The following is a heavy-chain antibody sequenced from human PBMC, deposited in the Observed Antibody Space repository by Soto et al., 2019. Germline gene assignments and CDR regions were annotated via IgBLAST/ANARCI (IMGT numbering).Heavy chain of an antibody. CDR3: ARGPTNLLGPDS. V-gene: IGHV1-69*13. CDR1: GGTFSSYA. Sequence: SVKVSCKASGGTFSSYAISWVRQAPGQGLEWMGGIIPIFGTANYAQKFQGRVTITADESTSTAYMELSSLRSEDTAVYYCARGPTNLLGPDSWGPGTLVTVSS. J-gene: IGHJ5*01. D-gene: IGHD2-8*01. CDR2: IIPIFGTA.